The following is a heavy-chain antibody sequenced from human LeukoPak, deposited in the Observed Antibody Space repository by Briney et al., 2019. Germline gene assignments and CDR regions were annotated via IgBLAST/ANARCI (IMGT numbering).Heavy chain of an antibody. CDR3: ARVDYYDSSGYWNDAFDI. Sequence: SETLSLTCTVSGGSISSYYWSWIRQPPGKGLEWIGRIYTSGSTNYNPSLKSRVTMSVDTSKNQFSLKLSSVTAADTAVYYCARVDYYDSSGYWNDAFDIWGQGTMVTVSS. J-gene: IGHJ3*02. CDR1: GGSISSYY. V-gene: IGHV4-4*07. D-gene: IGHD3-22*01. CDR2: IYTSGST.